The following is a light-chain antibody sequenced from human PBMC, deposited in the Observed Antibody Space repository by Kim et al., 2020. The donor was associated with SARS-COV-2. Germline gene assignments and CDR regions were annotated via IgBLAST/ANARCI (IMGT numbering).Light chain of an antibody. Sequence: EIVLTQSPGTLSLSPGERVTLSCRASQSITNSYLVWYQQRPGQAPRLLIYGASSRATGIPDRFSGSGSGTDFTLTISRLEPEDFAVYYCQQYGSSPAYTFGQGTKLEI. J-gene: IGKJ2*01. CDR2: GAS. V-gene: IGKV3-20*01. CDR3: QQYGSSPAYT. CDR1: QSITNSY.